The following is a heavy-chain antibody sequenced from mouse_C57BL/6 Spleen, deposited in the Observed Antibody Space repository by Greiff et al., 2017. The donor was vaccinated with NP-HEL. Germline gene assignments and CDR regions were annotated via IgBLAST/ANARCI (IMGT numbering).Heavy chain of an antibody. Sequence: QVQLKESGPGILQPSQTLSLSCSFSGFSLSTFGMGVVWLRQPSGLGLVWPAHIWWGDDKYYNPALERWLIIPKDTTKNQVFLKIANVDTSDTATYYCARIEGYSPDYYAMDYWGQGTSVTVSS. D-gene: IGHD2-12*01. V-gene: IGHV8-8*01. J-gene: IGHJ4*01. CDR1: GFSLSTFGMG. CDR2: IWWGDDK. CDR3: ARIEGYSPDYYAMDY.